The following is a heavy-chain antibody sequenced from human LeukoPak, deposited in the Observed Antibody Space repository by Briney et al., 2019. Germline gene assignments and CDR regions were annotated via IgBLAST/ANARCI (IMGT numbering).Heavy chain of an antibody. D-gene: IGHD2-15*01. Sequence: GGFLRLSCAAAGFTFSNYWMSWVRQAPGKGLEWVANIKEDGSQKYYVDSMKGRLTISRDNAKNSVYLQMNSLTAEDTAVYYCARDIPDCSGASCYIRNAFDVWGPGTMVTVSS. V-gene: IGHV3-7*03. CDR1: GFTFSNYW. CDR2: IKEDGSQK. CDR3: ARDIPDCSGASCYIRNAFDV. J-gene: IGHJ3*01.